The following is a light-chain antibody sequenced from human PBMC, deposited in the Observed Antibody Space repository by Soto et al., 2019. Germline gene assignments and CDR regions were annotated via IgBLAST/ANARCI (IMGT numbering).Light chain of an antibody. CDR3: HQYATSPQT. Sequence: EIVLTQSPGTLSLSPGERATLSCRASQSVPKNYLAWYQQKPGQAPRLLIYGTSSRATGITDRFSGSGSGTDFTLSISRLEPEDFAVYYCHQYATSPQTFGQGTKVEIK. V-gene: IGKV3-20*01. CDR2: GTS. CDR1: QSVPKNY. J-gene: IGKJ1*01.